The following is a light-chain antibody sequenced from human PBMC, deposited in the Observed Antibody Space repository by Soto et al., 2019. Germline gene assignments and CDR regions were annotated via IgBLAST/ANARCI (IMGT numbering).Light chain of an antibody. CDR3: QQTYTYPHT. Sequence: DIQMTQSPSSLSASEGDSVTITCRASQRVSDYVNWYQQTPGNAPKLLIYAASRLQSGVPSRFSGSGFGTDFTLTITSLQPEDFAAYYCQQTYTYPHTFGQGTKLDIK. CDR1: QRVSDY. CDR2: AAS. J-gene: IGKJ2*01. V-gene: IGKV1-39*01.